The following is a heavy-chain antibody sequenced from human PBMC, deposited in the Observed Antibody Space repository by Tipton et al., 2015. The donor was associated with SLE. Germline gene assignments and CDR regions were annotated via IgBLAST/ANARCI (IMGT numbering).Heavy chain of an antibody. J-gene: IGHJ6*02. Sequence: SLRLSCAASGFTVSSNYMSWVRQAPGKGLEWVSVIYSGGSTYYADSVKGRFTISRDNSKNTLYLQMNSLRAEDTAVYYCAKDQGEGKYYDFWSGYYDYYYGMDVWGQGTTVTVSS. CDR2: IYSGGST. V-gene: IGHV3-53*01. CDR1: GFTVSSNY. CDR3: AKDQGEGKYYDFWSGYYDYYYGMDV. D-gene: IGHD3-3*01.